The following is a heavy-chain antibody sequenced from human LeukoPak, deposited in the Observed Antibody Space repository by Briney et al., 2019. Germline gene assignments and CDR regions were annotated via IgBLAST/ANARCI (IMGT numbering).Heavy chain of an antibody. CDR2: IKQDATEK. J-gene: IGHJ4*02. D-gene: IGHD5-12*01. CDR3: ARDLLSIVATGIGFDS. CDR1: GFTFSRYW. V-gene: IGHV3-7*01. Sequence: GGSLRLSCAASGFTFSRYWMSWVRQAPGKGLESVAIIKQDATEKYYVDSVKGRFTISRDNAKNSLYLQMNSLRAEDSAVYYCARDLLSIVATGIGFDSWGQGTLVTVSS.